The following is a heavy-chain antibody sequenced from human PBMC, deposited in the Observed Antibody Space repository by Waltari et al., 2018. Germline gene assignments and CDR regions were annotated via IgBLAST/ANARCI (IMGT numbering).Heavy chain of an antibody. V-gene: IGHV1-69*08. CDR2: IIPILGIA. D-gene: IGHD2-2*01. Sequence: QVQLVQSGAEVKKPGSSVKMSCKASAGPFSSDTISWVRPAPGQGLEWIGRIIPILGIANYAQKFQCRVTITADKSTSTAYMELSSLRSEDTAVYYCARELSVRGVHQQFDYWGQGTLVTVSS. J-gene: IGHJ4*02. CDR3: ARELSVRGVHQQFDY. CDR1: AGPFSSDT.